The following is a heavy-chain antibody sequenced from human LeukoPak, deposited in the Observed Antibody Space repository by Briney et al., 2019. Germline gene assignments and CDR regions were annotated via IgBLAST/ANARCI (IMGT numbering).Heavy chain of an antibody. J-gene: IGHJ4*02. D-gene: IGHD2-2*01. V-gene: IGHV3-23*01. CDR3: AKEYCSSTSCV. Sequence: GGSLRPSCATSGFPFSSSGMSWVRQAPGKGLEWVSAISGGGDSTFYADSVKGRFTISRDNSKNTLYLQMNSLRAEDTAVYYCAKEYCSSTSCVWGQGTLVTVSS. CDR1: GFPFSSSG. CDR2: ISGGGDST.